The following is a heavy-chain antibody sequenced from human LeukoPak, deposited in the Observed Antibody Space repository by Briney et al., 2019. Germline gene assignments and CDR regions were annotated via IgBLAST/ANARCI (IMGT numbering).Heavy chain of an antibody. CDR3: AKVGCSSTNCYHFYYYYMDV. CDR1: GFTVSSNY. D-gene: IGHD2-2*01. CDR2: ISYDGSNK. V-gene: IGHV3-30*18. J-gene: IGHJ6*03. Sequence: GGSLRLSCAASGFTVSSNYMRWVRQAPGKALEWVAVISYDGSNKYYADSVKGRFTISRDSSKNTLYLQMNSLRAEDTAVYYCAKVGCSSTNCYHFYYYYMDVWGKGTTVTISS.